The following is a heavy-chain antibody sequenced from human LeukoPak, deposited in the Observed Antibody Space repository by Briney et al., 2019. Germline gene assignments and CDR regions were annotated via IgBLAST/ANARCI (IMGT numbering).Heavy chain of an antibody. CDR2: IKPSGIT. CDR1: GASLNAYH. J-gene: IGHJ5*02. Sequence: SETLSLTCAIDGASLNAYHWTWIRQPPGKGLEWIGEIKPSGITNYNPSLKSRVTLSIDTSKNQFSLKVASVTAADMAVYYCARVRGCNVHNCLLAGWFDPWGQGTLVTVSS. CDR3: ARVRGCNVHNCLLAGWFDP. D-gene: IGHD1-20*01. V-gene: IGHV4-34*01.